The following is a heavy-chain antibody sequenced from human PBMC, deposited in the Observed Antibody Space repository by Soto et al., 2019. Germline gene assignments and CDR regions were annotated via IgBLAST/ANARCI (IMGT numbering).Heavy chain of an antibody. D-gene: IGHD3-10*01. CDR3: VHRRIIMTFGY. CDR1: GFSLSTTGVG. Sequence: QITLKESGPTLVKPTQTLTLTCTFSGFSLSTTGVGVSWIRQPPGKALEWLALIYWNDDKRYSPSLKSRLTITKDTSKNQVVLTLTDMDPVDTATYDCVHRRIIMTFGYWGQGALVTVSS. V-gene: IGHV2-5*01. CDR2: IYWNDDK. J-gene: IGHJ4*02.